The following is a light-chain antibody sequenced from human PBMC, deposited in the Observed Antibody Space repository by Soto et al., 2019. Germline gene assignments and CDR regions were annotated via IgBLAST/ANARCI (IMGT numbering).Light chain of an antibody. V-gene: IGKV3-20*01. CDR3: QQYASSPYT. CDR1: QTVTSGH. CDR2: GAS. Sequence: EIELTQSPGTLSLSPGERATLSCRASQTVTSGHLAWYQQKPGQAPRLFLYGASNRTTGIPDRFSGSGSGTDFTLTISSLEPEDFAVYSCQQYASSPYTFGQGTKLEI. J-gene: IGKJ2*01.